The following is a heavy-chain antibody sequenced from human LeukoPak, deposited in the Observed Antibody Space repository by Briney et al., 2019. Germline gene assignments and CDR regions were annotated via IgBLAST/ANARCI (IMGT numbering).Heavy chain of an antibody. CDR3: AKGGGVVVPAATLVHWFDP. D-gene: IGHD2-2*01. CDR1: GFTFSTHR. CDR2: ISGSGDDI. V-gene: IGHV3-48*01. Sequence: GGSLRLSCAASGFTFSTHRMSWVRQAPGKGLEWVADISGSGDDIHNADSVTGRFTISRDNAKDSVYLQMNSMRAEDTAVYYCAKGGGVVVPAATLVHWFDPWGQGTLVTVSS. J-gene: IGHJ5*02.